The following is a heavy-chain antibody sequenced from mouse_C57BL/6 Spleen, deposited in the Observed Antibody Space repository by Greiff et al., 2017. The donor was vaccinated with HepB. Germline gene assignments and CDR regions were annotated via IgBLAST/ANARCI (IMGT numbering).Heavy chain of an antibody. Sequence: EVMLVESGPELVKPGASVKIPCKASGYTFTDYNMDWVKQSHGKSLEWIGDINPNNGGTIYNQKFKGKATLTVDKSSSTAYMELRSLTSEDTAVYYCARQRQLRPHYYAMDYWGQGTSVTVSS. CDR3: ARQRQLRPHYYAMDY. CDR2: INPNNGGT. V-gene: IGHV1-18*01. D-gene: IGHD3-2*02. CDR1: GYTFTDYN. J-gene: IGHJ4*01.